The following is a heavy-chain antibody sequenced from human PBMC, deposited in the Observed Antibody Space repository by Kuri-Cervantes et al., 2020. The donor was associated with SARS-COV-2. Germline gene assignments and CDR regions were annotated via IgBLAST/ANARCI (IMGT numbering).Heavy chain of an antibody. D-gene: IGHD1-1*01. Sequence: ASVKVSCKASGYTFTSYYMDWVRQAPGQGLEWMGIINPSGGSTSYAQKFQGRVTMTRDTSTSTVYMELSSLRSEDTAVYYCARSRQEGYGGDYYMDVWGKGTTVTVSS. CDR2: INPSGGST. CDR1: GYTFTSYY. J-gene: IGHJ6*03. V-gene: IGHV1-46*03. CDR3: ARSRQEGYGGDYYMDV.